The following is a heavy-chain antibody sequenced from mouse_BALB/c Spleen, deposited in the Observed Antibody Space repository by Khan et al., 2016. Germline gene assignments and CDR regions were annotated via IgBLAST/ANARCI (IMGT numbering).Heavy chain of an antibody. J-gene: IGHJ4*01. CDR2: INTYTGEP. V-gene: IGHV9-3-1*01. D-gene: IGHD2-3*01. CDR1: GYTFTNYG. Sequence: QIQLVQSGPELKKPGETVKISCKASGYTFTNYGMNWVKQAPGKGLKWMGWINTYTGEPTYADDFKGRFAFSLETSASTAYLQINNLKNEDTATYFCASIYDGYYVGRYYAMDDWGQEASVTVSS. CDR3: ASIYDGYYVGRYYAMDD.